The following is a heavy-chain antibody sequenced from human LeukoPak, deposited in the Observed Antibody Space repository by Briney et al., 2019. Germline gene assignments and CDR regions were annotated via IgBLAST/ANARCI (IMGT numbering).Heavy chain of an antibody. V-gene: IGHV3-23*01. CDR3: ARRNIAAAALDY. CDR2: ISGSGGST. J-gene: IGHJ4*02. D-gene: IGHD6-13*01. Sequence: GGSLRLSCAASGFTFYRYAMNWVRQAPGKGLEWVSTISGSGGSTYYADSVKGRFTISRDNSKNTLYLQMNSLRAEDTAVYYCARRNIAAAALDYWGQGTLVTVSS. CDR1: GFTFYRYA.